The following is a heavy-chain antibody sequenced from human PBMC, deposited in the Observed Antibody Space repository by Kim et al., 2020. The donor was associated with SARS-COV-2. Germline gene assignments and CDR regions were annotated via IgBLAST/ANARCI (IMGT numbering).Heavy chain of an antibody. D-gene: IGHD4-17*01. Sequence: SETLSRTCSVSGDSISSDSYFWGWIRQPPGKGLEWIGSIYYSGSTDYDPSLKSRVTISVDTSKNQFSLKMRSVTAADTAVYYCARHSADDYVDYYYYYA. CDR2: IYYSGST. V-gene: IGHV4-39*01. CDR3: ARHSADDYVDYYYYYA. J-gene: IGHJ6*01. CDR1: GDSISSDSYF.